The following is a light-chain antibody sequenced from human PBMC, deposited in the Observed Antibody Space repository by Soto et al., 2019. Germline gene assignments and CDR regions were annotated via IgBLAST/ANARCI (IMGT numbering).Light chain of an antibody. J-gene: IGKJ1*01. V-gene: IGKV1-27*01. CDR2: AAS. CDR1: QGISNY. Sequence: DLQMTQSPSSLSASVGDRVTIACRASQGISNYVAWYQQEPGKVPKLLIYAASTLQSGVPSRFSGSGSGTDFTLTISSLQPEDVATYYCQKYNSVPRTFGQGTKVEIK. CDR3: QKYNSVPRT.